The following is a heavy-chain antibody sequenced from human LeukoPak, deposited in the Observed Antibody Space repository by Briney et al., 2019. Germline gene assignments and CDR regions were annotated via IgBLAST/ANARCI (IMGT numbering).Heavy chain of an antibody. CDR1: GFTFSSYG. CDR2: IWYDGSNK. Sequence: PGGSLRLSCAASGFTFSSYGMHWVRQAPGKGLEWVAVIWYDGSNKCYADSVKGRFTISRDNSKKTLYLQMNSLRAEDTAVYYCARVVAAAGSLITGAFDIWGQGTMVTVSS. V-gene: IGHV3-33*01. J-gene: IGHJ3*02. CDR3: ARVVAAAGSLITGAFDI. D-gene: IGHD6-13*01.